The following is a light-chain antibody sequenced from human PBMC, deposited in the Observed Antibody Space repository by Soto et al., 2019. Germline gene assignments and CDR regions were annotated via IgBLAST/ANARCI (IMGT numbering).Light chain of an antibody. CDR3: SSYISSREV. J-gene: IGLJ2*01. V-gene: IGLV2-14*01. CDR1: NIDVYAYNY. CDR2: DFS. Sequence: QSVLTQPASVSGSPGQSITISCTGSNIDVYAYNYVSWYQQHPGKAPKLLVYDFSNRPSGVSNRFSGSKSGNTASLIISGLQAEDEADYYCSSYISSREVFGGGTKLTVL.